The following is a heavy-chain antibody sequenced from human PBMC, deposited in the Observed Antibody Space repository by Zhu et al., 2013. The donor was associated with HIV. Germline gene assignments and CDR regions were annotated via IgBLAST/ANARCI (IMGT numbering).Heavy chain of an antibody. D-gene: IGHD6-6*01. CDR1: GGTFSSYA. J-gene: IGHJ4*02. CDR3: ARDSEEYGSSSGHPYFNY. Sequence: QVQLVQSGAEVKKPGSSVKVSCKASGGTFSSYAISWVRQAPGQGLEWMGGIIPIFGTANYAQKFQGRVTITADESTSTAYMELSSLRSEDTAVYYCARDSEEYGSSSGHPYFNYWGQGSLVTVSS. V-gene: IGHV1-69*01. CDR2: IIPIFGTA.